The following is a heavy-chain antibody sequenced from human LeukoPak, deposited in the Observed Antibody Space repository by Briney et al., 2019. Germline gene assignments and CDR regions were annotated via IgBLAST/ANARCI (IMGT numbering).Heavy chain of an antibody. CDR2: ISSSGSTI. D-gene: IGHD4-17*01. CDR3: ARDPDYGDYGFDY. CDR1: GFTFSSYE. J-gene: IGHJ4*02. V-gene: IGHV3-48*03. Sequence: GGSLRLSCAASGFTFSSYEMNWVRQAPGKGLEWVSYISSSGSTIYYADSVKGRFTISRDNAKNSLYLRMNSLRAEDTAVYYCARDPDYGDYGFDYWGQGTLVTVSS.